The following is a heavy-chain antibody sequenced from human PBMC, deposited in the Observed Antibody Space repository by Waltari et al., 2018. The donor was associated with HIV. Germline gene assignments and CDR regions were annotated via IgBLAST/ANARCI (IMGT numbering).Heavy chain of an antibody. CDR2: VSHRGST. J-gene: IGHJ6*02. CDR3: ARLQAYYYDRGGYSGYNFYGMDA. CDR1: GWSFSPSS. Sequence: QVHLQQWGAGLLKPSETLSLPFAVSGWSFSPSSLRWIRAPPGKGLEWIGEVSHRGSTDYNPSLKSRVTISLDTSKNQFSLKLRSVTAADTAIYYCARLQAYYYDRGGYSGYNFYGMDAWGQGTSVTVTS. V-gene: IGHV4-34*01. D-gene: IGHD3-22*01.